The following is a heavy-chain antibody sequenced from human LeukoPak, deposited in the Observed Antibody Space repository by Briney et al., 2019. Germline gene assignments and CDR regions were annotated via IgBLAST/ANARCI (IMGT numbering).Heavy chain of an antibody. J-gene: IGHJ4*02. V-gene: IGHV3-7*03. CDR2: IKPDGSEK. CDR1: GFTFSNSW. CDR3: MTSATY. Sequence: GGSLRLSCGASGFTFSNSWMSWVRQAPGKGLEWVANIKPDGSEKFYVDSVKGRFTISGDNAKNSLFLQMNSMRVEDTAVYYCMTSATYWGQGTLVTVSS.